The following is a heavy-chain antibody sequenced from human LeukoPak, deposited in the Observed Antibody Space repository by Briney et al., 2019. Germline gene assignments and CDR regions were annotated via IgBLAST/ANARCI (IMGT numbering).Heavy chain of an antibody. V-gene: IGHV3-33*01. CDR1: GFTFSSYG. CDR3: ARDGMMGEKKFDY. Sequence: PTGRSLRLSCAASGFTFSSYGMHWVRQAPGKGLEWVAVIWYDGSNKYYADSVKGRFTISRDNSKNTLYLQMNSLRAEDTAVYYCARDGMMGEKKFDYWGQGTLVTVSS. D-gene: IGHD3-16*01. J-gene: IGHJ4*02. CDR2: IWYDGSNK.